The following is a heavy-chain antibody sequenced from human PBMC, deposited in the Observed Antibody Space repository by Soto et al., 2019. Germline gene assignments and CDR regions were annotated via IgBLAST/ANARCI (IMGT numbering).Heavy chain of an antibody. CDR1: GFTFSSCA. Sequence: GGSLRLSCVASGFTFSSCAMSWVRQAPGKGLEWVANIKQDGTEKNYVDSVKGRLTISRDNARKSLYLQMDSLRAEDTAVYFCARGDTPMITGMDSFDIWGQGTMVTV. CDR2: IKQDGTEK. V-gene: IGHV3-7*01. CDR3: ARGDTPMITGMDSFDI. J-gene: IGHJ3*02. D-gene: IGHD5-18*01.